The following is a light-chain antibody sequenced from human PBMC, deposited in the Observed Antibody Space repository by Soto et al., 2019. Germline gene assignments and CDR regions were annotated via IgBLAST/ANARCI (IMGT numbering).Light chain of an antibody. J-gene: IGKJ2*01. CDR2: DAS. Sequence: DIQMTQFPYSLSASVGDRVTITCLASHDVNTYLNWYQQRPGKAPKVLIYDASNLETGVPSRFSESGSGTHFTFTISSLQPEDIATYFCQQYENLPVTFGQGTMLDIK. V-gene: IGKV1-33*01. CDR1: HDVNTY. CDR3: QQYENLPVT.